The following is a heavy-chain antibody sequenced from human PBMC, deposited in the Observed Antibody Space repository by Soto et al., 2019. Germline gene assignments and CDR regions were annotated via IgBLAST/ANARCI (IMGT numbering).Heavy chain of an antibody. CDR2: IYPGDSET. Sequence: GASLKISCQTSGYTFSSNWIGWVRQMPGKGLEWMGIIYPGDSETRYSPSFQGQVTISADRSFSTAYLHWTSLQASDTAMYYLARLLDSWGEPHYFDSWGQGTMVTVSS. D-gene: IGHD3-16*01. J-gene: IGHJ4*02. CDR3: ARLLDSWGEPHYFDS. V-gene: IGHV5-51*01. CDR1: GYTFSSNW.